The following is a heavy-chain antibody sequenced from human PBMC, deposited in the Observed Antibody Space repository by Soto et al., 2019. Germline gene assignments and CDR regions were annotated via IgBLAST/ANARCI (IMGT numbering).Heavy chain of an antibody. CDR2: ISYDGSDK. CDR3: AKALGELSPESYDY. D-gene: IGHD3-16*02. V-gene: IGHV3-30*18. Sequence: QVQLVESGGGVVQPGRSLRLSCAASGFTFSSYAMHWVRQAPGKGLGWVAGISYDGSDKYYADSVKGRFTISRDNSKNTLNLQMNSLRADDTAVYYCAKALGELSPESYDYWGQGTLITVSS. CDR1: GFTFSSYA. J-gene: IGHJ4*02.